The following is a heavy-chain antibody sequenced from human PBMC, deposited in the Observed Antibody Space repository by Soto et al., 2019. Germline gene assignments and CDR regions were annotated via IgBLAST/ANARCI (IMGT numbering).Heavy chain of an antibody. Sequence: PGESQKISCKTSGYSFISYWLAWVRQKPGKGLEWMGTFYPGDSTSTYSPSFQGQVTISVDKSISTAYLHLSSLKASDTAMYYCARIIGYCRNNDCSWTFDIWGQGTTVTVSS. J-gene: IGHJ3*02. CDR2: FYPGDSTS. CDR1: GYSFISYW. CDR3: ARIIGYCRNNDCSWTFDI. D-gene: IGHD2-2*03. V-gene: IGHV5-51*01.